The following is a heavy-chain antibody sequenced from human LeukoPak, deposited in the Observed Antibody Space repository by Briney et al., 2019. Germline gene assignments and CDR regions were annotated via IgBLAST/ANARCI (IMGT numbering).Heavy chain of an antibody. D-gene: IGHD5-24*01. CDR3: ARVFERWQYRRGYYFDY. CDR2: IKQDGSEK. CDR1: GFTFSSYW. Sequence: GGSLRLSCAASGFTFSSYWMSWVRQAPGKGLEWVANIKQDGSEKYYVDSVKGRFTISRDNAKNSQYLQMNSLRAEDTAVYYCARVFERWQYRRGYYFDYWGQGTLVTVSS. V-gene: IGHV3-7*01. J-gene: IGHJ4*02.